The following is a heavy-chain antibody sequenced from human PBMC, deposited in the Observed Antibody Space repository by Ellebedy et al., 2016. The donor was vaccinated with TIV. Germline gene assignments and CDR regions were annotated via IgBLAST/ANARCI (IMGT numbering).Heavy chain of an antibody. J-gene: IGHJ3*02. Sequence: GESLKISCAASGFIFATYAMYCVRQAPGKGLEWMAAISYDLTNEYYADSVKGRFTISRDNSKDTLYLQMNSLTAEDTALYYCARAWGAFDIWGQGTMVTVSS. CDR2: ISYDLTNE. V-gene: IGHV3-30-3*01. CDR1: GFIFATYA. D-gene: IGHD7-27*01. CDR3: ARAWGAFDI.